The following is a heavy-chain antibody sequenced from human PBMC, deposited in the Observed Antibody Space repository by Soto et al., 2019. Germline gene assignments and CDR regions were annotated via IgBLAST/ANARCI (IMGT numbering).Heavy chain of an antibody. CDR1: GGSISSGGYS. CDR3: VRGTNGWRGMDY. V-gene: IGHV3-74*01. J-gene: IGHJ4*02. CDR2: ITEDGSGT. Sequence: ETLSLTCAVSGGSISSGGYSWSWVRQAPGKGPVWVSRITEDGSGTTYADSVKGRFTVTRDNAKNTMYLQMSGLGAEDTAVYHCVRGTNGWRGMDYWGQGTLVTVSS. D-gene: IGHD2-8*01.